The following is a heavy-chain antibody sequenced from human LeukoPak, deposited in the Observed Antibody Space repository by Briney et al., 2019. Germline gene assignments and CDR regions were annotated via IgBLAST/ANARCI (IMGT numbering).Heavy chain of an antibody. V-gene: IGHV4-59*01. CDR3: AGSYY. CDR2: IYYSGST. D-gene: IGHD1-26*01. Sequence: SETLSLTCTVSGGSINSYYWSWIRQPPGKGLEWIGYIYYSGSTNYNPSLKSRVTISVDTSKNQFSLKLSSVTAADTAVYYCAGSYYWGQGTLVTVSS. CDR1: GGSINSYY. J-gene: IGHJ4*02.